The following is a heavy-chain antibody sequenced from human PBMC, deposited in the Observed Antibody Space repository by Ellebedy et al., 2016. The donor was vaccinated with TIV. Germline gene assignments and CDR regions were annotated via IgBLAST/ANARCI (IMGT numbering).Heavy chain of an antibody. D-gene: IGHD6-13*01. J-gene: IGHJ3*02. V-gene: IGHV4-30-4*01. Sequence: MPSETLSLTCTVFGGSIRSDNYFWSWIRQPPGKGPEWIGYIHYSGNAYYNPSLKSRVTISVATSKSQFSLKVTSVTAADTAVYYWAREVNIASENDAFDIWGQGTLLTVSS. CDR3: AREVNIASENDAFDI. CDR2: IHYSGNA. CDR1: GGSIRSDNYF.